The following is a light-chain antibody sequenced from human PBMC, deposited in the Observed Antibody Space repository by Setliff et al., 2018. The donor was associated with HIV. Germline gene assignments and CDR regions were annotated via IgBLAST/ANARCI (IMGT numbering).Light chain of an antibody. Sequence: QSVLTQPASVSGSPGQSITISCTGISSDVGNYNYVSWYQEHPGKAPKLMIYDVSKRPSGVSNRFSGSKSGNTASLTISGLQAEDEADYHCSSYTGRSTLGFGTGTKVTVL. CDR1: SSDVGNYNY. CDR2: DVS. V-gene: IGLV2-14*01. CDR3: SSYTGRSTLG. J-gene: IGLJ1*01.